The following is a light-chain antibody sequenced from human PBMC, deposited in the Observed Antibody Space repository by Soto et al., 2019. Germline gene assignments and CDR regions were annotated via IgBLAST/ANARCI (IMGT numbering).Light chain of an antibody. J-gene: IGKJ1*01. V-gene: IGKV3-20*01. CDR1: QSVRSIF. Sequence: EIVLTQSPGTRSLSPGERATLSCRASQSVRSIFLAWYQQKPGQSPRLLIYGGSSRATGIPDRFSGGGSGTDFTLTISRLEPEDFAVYYCQQYGSSPPWTFGQGTKVDIK. CDR2: GGS. CDR3: QQYGSSPPWT.